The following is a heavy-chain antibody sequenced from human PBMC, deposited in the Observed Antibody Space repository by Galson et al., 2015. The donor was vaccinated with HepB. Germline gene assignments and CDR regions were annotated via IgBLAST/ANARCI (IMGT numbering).Heavy chain of an antibody. Sequence: PALVKPTQTLTLTCTFSGFSLSTSGMCVSWIRQPPGKALEWLALIDWDDDKYYSTSLKTRLTISKDTSKNQAVFTMTNMDPVDTATYYCARNSARPRCYFDYWVQGTLVTVSS. V-gene: IGHV2-70*01. CDR1: GFSLSTSGMC. CDR2: IDWDDDK. CDR3: ARNSARPRCYFDY. J-gene: IGHJ4*02. D-gene: IGHD2-15*01.